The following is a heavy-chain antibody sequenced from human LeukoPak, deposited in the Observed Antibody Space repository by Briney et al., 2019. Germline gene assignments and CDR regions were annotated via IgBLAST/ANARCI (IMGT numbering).Heavy chain of an antibody. CDR2: IRSSGSTI. V-gene: IGHV3-48*02. CDR1: GFTFSSYS. CDR3: VRDPDALDY. Sequence: PGGSLRLSCAASGFTFSSYSMNWVRQAPGKGLEWVSYIRSSGSTIYYADSVKGRFTISRDNARNSVYLQMNSLRDEDTAGYYCVRDPDALDYWGQGTPVTVSS. J-gene: IGHJ4*02.